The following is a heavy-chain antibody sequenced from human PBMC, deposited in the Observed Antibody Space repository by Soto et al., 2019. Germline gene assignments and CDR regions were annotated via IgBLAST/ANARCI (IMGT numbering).Heavy chain of an antibody. CDR3: TRGYYDSSGYYPPQNYDY. J-gene: IGHJ4*02. Sequence: GGSLRLSCTASGFTFGDYAVSWFRQAPGKGLEWVGFIRSKAYGGTTEYAASVKGRFTISRDDSKSIAYLQMNSLKTEDTAVYYCTRGYYDSSGYYPPQNYDYWGQGTLVTVSS. D-gene: IGHD3-22*01. V-gene: IGHV3-49*03. CDR2: IRSKAYGGTT. CDR1: GFTFGDYA.